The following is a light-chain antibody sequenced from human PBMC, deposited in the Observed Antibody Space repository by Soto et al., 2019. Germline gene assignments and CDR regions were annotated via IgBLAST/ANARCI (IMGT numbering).Light chain of an antibody. CDR2: GNS. CDR1: SSNIGAGYD. J-gene: IGLJ2*01. V-gene: IGLV1-40*01. Sequence: QSVLTQPPSVSGAPGQRVTISCTGSSSNIGAGYDVHWYQQLPGTAPNLLIYGNSNRPSGVPDRFSGSKSGTSASLAITGLQAEDEAEYYCQSYDSSLSGYVVFGGGTKLTVL. CDR3: QSYDSSLSGYVV.